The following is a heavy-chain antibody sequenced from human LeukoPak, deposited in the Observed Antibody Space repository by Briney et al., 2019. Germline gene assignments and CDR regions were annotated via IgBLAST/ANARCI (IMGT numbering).Heavy chain of an antibody. CDR2: INWNGGST. CDR3: AKVAYNWISYGPFDY. D-gene: IGHD1-20*01. CDR1: GFTFDDYG. V-gene: IGHV3-20*04. J-gene: IGHJ4*02. Sequence: GGSLRPSCAASGFTFDDYGMNWVRQAPGKGLEWVSFINWNGGSTSYADSVKGRFTISRDNARNSLYLQMNSLRAEDTALYYCAKVAYNWISYGPFDYWGQGTLVTVSS.